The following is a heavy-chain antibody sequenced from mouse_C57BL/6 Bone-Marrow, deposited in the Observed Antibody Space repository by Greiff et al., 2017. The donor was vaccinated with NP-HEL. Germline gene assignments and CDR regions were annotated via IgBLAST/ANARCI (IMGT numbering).Heavy chain of an antibody. J-gene: IGHJ4*01. CDR3: ARDPDGWAMDY. CDR1: GFSLTSYG. Sequence: QVHVKQSGPGLVQPSQSLSITCTVSGFSLTSYGVHWVRQSPGQGLEWLGVIWSGGSTDYNAAFISRLSTSKDNSKNQVFFKMNRLQADDTAIDYCARDPDGWAMDYWGQGTSVTVSA. V-gene: IGHV2-2*01. CDR2: IWSGGST. D-gene: IGHD2-3*01.